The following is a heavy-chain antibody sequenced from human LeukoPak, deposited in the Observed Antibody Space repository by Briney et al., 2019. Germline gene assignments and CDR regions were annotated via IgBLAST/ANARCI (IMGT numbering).Heavy chain of an antibody. J-gene: IGHJ3*02. Sequence: SETLSLTCAVYGGSFSGYYWSWIRQPPGKGLEWIGEINHSGSTNYNPSLKSRVTISVDTSKNQFSLKLSSVTAADTAVYYCAREDSSGYGDAFDIWGQGTMVTVSS. CDR2: INHSGST. CDR3: AREDSSGYGDAFDI. D-gene: IGHD3-22*01. V-gene: IGHV4-34*01. CDR1: GGSFSGYY.